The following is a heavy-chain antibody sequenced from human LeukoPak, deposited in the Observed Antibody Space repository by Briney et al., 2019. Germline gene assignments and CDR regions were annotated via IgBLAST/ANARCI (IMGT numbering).Heavy chain of an antibody. Sequence: SSKPSGGTPTGYAIRAGRRSPGQGVERMGGIIPSFSTASNAQKFQGRVTITADESTSTACLELSSLRSEDTAVYYCAAPGKAITIFGVVDNYYYYMDVWGKGTTVTVSS. CDR2: IIPSFSTA. J-gene: IGHJ6*03. D-gene: IGHD3-3*01. CDR3: AAPGKAITIFGVVDNYYYYMDV. CDR1: GGTPTGYA. V-gene: IGHV1-69*01.